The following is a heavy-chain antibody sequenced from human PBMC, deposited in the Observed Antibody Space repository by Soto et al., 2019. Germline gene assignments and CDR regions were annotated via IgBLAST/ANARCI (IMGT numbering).Heavy chain of an antibody. CDR3: AKVSPHCSGGTCYSFSGDY. D-gene: IGHD2-15*01. V-gene: IGHV3-23*01. J-gene: IGHJ4*02. CDR1: GFTFSSYA. CDR2: ISAGGGST. Sequence: EVQLLESGGGFVQPGGSLRLSCAASGFTFSSYAMSWVRQAPEKGLEWVSTISAGGGSTYYADSVKGRFTVSRDSSKNTLYVQMNSLRAEDTAVYYCAKVSPHCSGGTCYSFSGDYWGQGTLVTVSS.